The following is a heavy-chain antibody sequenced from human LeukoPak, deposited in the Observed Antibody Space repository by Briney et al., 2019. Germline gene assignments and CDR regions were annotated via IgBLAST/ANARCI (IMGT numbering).Heavy chain of an antibody. V-gene: IGHV4-34*01. CDR1: GGSFSGYY. CDR2: INHSGST. CDR3: ARGSNNWNVDTLDI. Sequence: SETLSLTCAVYGGSFSGYYWTWIRQPPGKGLEWIGEINHSGSTNYNPSLKSRVTISVDTSKNQFSLKLSSVTAADTAVYYCARGSNNWNVDTLDIWGQGTMVTVSS. D-gene: IGHD1-20*01. J-gene: IGHJ3*02.